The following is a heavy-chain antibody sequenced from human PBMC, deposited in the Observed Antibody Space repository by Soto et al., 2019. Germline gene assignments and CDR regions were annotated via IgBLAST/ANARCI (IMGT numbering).Heavy chain of an antibody. Sequence: SETLSLTCTVSGGSISGYYWSWIRQPPGKGLEWIGYIYYSGSTYYNPSLKSRVTISVDTSKNQFSLKLSSVTAADTAVYYCARAIITYNWFDPWGQGTLVTVSS. CDR2: IYYSGST. D-gene: IGHD3-22*01. V-gene: IGHV4-30-4*01. J-gene: IGHJ5*02. CDR3: ARAIITYNWFDP. CDR1: GGSISGYY.